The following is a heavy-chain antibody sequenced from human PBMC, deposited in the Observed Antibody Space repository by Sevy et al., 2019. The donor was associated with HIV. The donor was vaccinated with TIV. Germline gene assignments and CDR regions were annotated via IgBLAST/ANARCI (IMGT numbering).Heavy chain of an antibody. CDR3: ANKRGYSHGPFDY. CDR2: IHFGGGT. V-gene: IGHV4-30-4*01. J-gene: IGHJ4*02. D-gene: IGHD5-12*01. Sequence: SETLSLTCTVSGGSISSSDSYWSWIRQPPGKGLEWIGYIHFGGGTYYNPFLKSRVAMSVDTSGRQFSLRLSFMTAADTAVYYCANKRGYSHGPFDYWGQGALVTVSS. CDR1: GGSISSSDSY.